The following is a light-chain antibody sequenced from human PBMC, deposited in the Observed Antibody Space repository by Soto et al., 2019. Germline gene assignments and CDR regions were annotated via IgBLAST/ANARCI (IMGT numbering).Light chain of an antibody. Sequence: DIQMTQSPSTLSGSVGDRVTITCRASQTISSWLAWYQQKPGKAPKLLIYKASTLKSGVKSRFSGSGSGTEFTLTISSLQPDDFATYYCQQYNSYSTFGQGTKVDIK. J-gene: IGKJ1*01. CDR3: QQYNSYST. CDR2: KAS. V-gene: IGKV1-5*03. CDR1: QTISSW.